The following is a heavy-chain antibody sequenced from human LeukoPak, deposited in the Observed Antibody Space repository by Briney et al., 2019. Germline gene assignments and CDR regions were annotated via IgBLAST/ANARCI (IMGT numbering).Heavy chain of an antibody. Sequence: GGSLRRSCAASGFTFSSYGTHWVRQAPGKGLEWVAFIRYDGSNKYYAESVKGRFTISRDKSKNTMYLQMIRLPATDTAVNSCAKEGFNPVAYYFDYWGQGALVTVSP. D-gene: IGHD5-12*01. CDR3: AKEGFNPVAYYFDY. V-gene: IGHV3-30*02. J-gene: IGHJ4*02. CDR1: GFTFSSYG. CDR2: IRYDGSNK.